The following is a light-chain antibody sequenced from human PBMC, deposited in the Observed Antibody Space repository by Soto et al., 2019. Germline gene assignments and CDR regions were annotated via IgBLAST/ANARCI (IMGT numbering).Light chain of an antibody. CDR1: SSDVGGYDY. V-gene: IGLV2-14*01. CDR3: SSYRRGSTLV. Sequence: QSALNQPASVSGSPGQSITISCTGTSSDVGGYDYVSWYQQHPGKVPKLMIYDVNNRPSGISNRFSGSKSGNTASLTISGLQAEDEADYYCSSYRRGSTLVFGTGTKLTVL. CDR2: DVN. J-gene: IGLJ1*01.